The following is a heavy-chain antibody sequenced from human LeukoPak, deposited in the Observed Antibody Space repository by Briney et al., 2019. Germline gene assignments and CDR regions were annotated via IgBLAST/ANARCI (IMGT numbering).Heavy chain of an antibody. Sequence: SETLSLTCTVSGGPISSGSYYWSWIRQPAGKGLEWIGRIYTSGSTNYNPSLKSRVTISVDTSKNQFSLKLSSVTAADTAVYYCARGAGNAHSPFDIWGQGTMVTVSS. CDR1: GGPISSGSYY. CDR3: ARGAGNAHSPFDI. J-gene: IGHJ3*02. CDR2: IYTSGST. V-gene: IGHV4-61*02. D-gene: IGHD1-1*01.